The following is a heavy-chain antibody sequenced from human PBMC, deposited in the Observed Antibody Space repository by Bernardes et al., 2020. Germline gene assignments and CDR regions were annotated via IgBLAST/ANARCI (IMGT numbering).Heavy chain of an antibody. D-gene: IGHD5-12*01. Sequence: SETLSLTCTVSGGSISSSSYYWGWIRQPPGKGLEWIGSIYYSGSTYYNPSLKSRVTISVDTSKNQFSLKLSSVTAADTAVYYCARRGMATISGAGAFDIWGQGTMVTVSS. J-gene: IGHJ3*02. V-gene: IGHV4-39*01. CDR2: IYYSGST. CDR1: GGSISSSSYY. CDR3: ARRGMATISGAGAFDI.